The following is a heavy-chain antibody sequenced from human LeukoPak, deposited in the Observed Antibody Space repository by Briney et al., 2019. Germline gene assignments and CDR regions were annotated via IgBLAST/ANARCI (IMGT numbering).Heavy chain of an antibody. CDR1: GFTFSSYS. J-gene: IGHJ4*02. CDR2: ISSSSSYI. Sequence: PGGSLRLSCAASGFTFSSYSMNWVRQAPGKGLEWVPSISSSSSYIYYADSVKGRFTISRDNAKNSLYLQMNSLRAEDTAVYYCARGAWGEQQLPSDYWGQGTLVTVSS. V-gene: IGHV3-21*01. CDR3: ARGAWGEQQLPSDY. D-gene: IGHD6-13*01.